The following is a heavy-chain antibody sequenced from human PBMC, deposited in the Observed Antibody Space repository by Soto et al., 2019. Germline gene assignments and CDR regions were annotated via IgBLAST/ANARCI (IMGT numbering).Heavy chain of an antibody. D-gene: IGHD1-26*01. J-gene: IGHJ4*02. V-gene: IGHV2-26*01. CDR1: RMG. CDR2: IFSNDKK. CDR3: VRIQSEDEGGSCDY. Sequence: QVTLKESGPVLVKPTETLTLTCTVSRMGVSGILQPPGKALEWLAHIFSNDKKFYSTSLKNRLTISEDTSKSQVVLTMSNMDPWDRATYYWVRIQSEDEGGSCDYWGQGTLVTVSS.